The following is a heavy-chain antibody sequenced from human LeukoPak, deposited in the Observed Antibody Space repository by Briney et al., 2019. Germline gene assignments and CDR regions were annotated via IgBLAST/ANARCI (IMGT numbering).Heavy chain of an antibody. CDR3: ARGTIFGSRYMDV. CDR1: GGSFSGYY. J-gene: IGHJ6*03. Sequence: PSETLSLTCAVYGGSFSGYYWSWIRHPPGKGLEWIGEINHSGSTNYNPSLKSRVTISVDTSKNQFSLKLSSVTAADTAVYYCARGTIFGSRYMDVWGKGTTVTVSS. V-gene: IGHV4-34*01. CDR2: INHSGST. D-gene: IGHD3-3*01.